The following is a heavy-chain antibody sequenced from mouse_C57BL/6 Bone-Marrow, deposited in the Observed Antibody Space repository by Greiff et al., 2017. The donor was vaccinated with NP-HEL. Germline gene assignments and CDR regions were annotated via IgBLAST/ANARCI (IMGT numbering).Heavy chain of an antibody. J-gene: IGHJ2*01. CDR3: ARAGYGSSYYFDY. V-gene: IGHV1-81*01. D-gene: IGHD1-1*01. Sequence: QVQLQESGAELARPGASVKLSCKASGYTFTSYGISWVKQRTGQGLEWIGEIYPRSGNTYYTEKFKGKATLTADKSSSTAYMELRSLTSEDSAVYFCARAGYGSSYYFDYWGQGTTLTVSS. CDR2: IYPRSGNT. CDR1: GYTFTSYG.